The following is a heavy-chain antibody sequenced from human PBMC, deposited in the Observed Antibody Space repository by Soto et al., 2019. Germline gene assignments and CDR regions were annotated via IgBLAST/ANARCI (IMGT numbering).Heavy chain of an antibody. Sequence: ASVKVSCKVSGNTLTELSVHWVRQAPGKGLDWMGGFDPEDDEPIYAQKFQGRVTMAEDTSTDTAYMELSSLRSEDTAVYYCATRIDSSGYYQPFDYSGQGTLVTVSS. CDR3: ATRIDSSGYYQPFDY. D-gene: IGHD3-22*01. J-gene: IGHJ4*02. CDR1: GNTLTELS. V-gene: IGHV1-24*01. CDR2: FDPEDDEP.